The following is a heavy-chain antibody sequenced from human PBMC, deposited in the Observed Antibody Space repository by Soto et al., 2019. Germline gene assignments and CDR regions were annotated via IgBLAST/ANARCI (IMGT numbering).Heavy chain of an antibody. Sequence: SETLSLTCTVSGGSISSGGYYWSWIRQHPGKGLEWIGYIYYSGSTYYNPSLKSRITILVDKSKNQFSLKLSSVTAADTAVYYCATLPPRIVVTLLPIPSWGQGIQVTVSS. D-gene: IGHD2-21*01. CDR3: ATLPPRIVVTLLPIPS. CDR1: GGSISSGGYY. V-gene: IGHV4-31*09. J-gene: IGHJ5*02. CDR2: IYYSGST.